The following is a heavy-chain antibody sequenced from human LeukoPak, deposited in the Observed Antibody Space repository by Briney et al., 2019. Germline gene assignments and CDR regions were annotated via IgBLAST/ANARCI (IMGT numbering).Heavy chain of an antibody. V-gene: IGHV4-30-2*01. CDR3: AGRLSASSYGMDV. J-gene: IGHJ6*02. D-gene: IGHD3-10*01. CDR1: GGSISSGGYS. CDR2: IYHSGST. Sequence: SQTLSLTCAVSGGSISSGGYSWSWIRQPPGKGLEWIGYIYHSGSTYYNPSLKSRVTISVDRSKNQFSLKLSSVTAADTAVYYCAGRLSASSYGMDVWGQGTTVTVSS.